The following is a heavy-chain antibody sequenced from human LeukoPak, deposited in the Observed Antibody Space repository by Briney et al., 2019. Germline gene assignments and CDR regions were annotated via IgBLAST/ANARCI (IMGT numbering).Heavy chain of an antibody. CDR2: IYYSGST. D-gene: IGHD3-10*01. CDR1: GGSISSYY. CDR3: ARVPVLWFGDLYYYYYMDV. Sequence: PSETLSLTCTVSGGSISSYYWSWIRQPPGKGLEWIGYIYYSGSTNYNPSLKSRVTISVDTSKNQFSLKLSSVTAADTAVYYCARVPVLWFGDLYYYYYMDVWGKGTTVTISS. V-gene: IGHV4-59*01. J-gene: IGHJ6*03.